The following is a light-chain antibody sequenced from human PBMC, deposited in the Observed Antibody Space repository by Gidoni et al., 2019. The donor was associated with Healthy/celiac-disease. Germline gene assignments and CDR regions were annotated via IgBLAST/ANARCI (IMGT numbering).Light chain of an antibody. Sequence: QSDLTQPASVSGSPGQSITISCTGTSSDVGGYNYVSWYKQHPGKAPKLMIYDVSNRPSGVSNRFSGSKSGNTASLTISGLQAEDDADYYCSSYTSSPVIFGGGTKLTVL. CDR3: SSYTSSPVI. V-gene: IGLV2-14*03. CDR2: DVS. J-gene: IGLJ2*01. CDR1: SSDVGGYNY.